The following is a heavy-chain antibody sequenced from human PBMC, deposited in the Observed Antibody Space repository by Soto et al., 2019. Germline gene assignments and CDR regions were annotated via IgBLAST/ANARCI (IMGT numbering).Heavy chain of an antibody. D-gene: IGHD3-10*02. V-gene: IGHV1-18*01. CDR1: GYTFSSYG. CDR3: ARDFVRGRVPFDH. Sequence: SVKVSCKASGYTFSSYGISWVRQAPGQGLEWMGWISADNGNTNYAHKLQGRVAMTTDTSTSTAYMELRSLRSDDTAVYYCARDFVRGRVPFDHWGQGTLVTVSS. CDR2: ISADNGNT. J-gene: IGHJ4*02.